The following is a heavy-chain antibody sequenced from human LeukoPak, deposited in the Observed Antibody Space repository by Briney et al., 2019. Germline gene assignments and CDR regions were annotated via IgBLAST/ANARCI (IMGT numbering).Heavy chain of an antibody. J-gene: IGHJ4*02. CDR1: EFTFSSYS. CDR2: ISSSSSYI. V-gene: IGHV3-21*01. Sequence: GGSLRLSCAASEFTFSSYSMNWVRQAPGKGLEWVSSISSSSSYIYYADSVKGRFTISRDNAKNSLYLQMNSLRAEDTAVYYCASSGWAAAGRFDYWGQGTLVTVSS. D-gene: IGHD6-13*01. CDR3: ASSGWAAAGRFDY.